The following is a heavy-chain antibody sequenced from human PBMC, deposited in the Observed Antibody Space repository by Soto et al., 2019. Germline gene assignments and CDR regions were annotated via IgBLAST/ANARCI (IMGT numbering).Heavy chain of an antibody. D-gene: IGHD1-20*01. CDR1: GFTFSSYG. CDR3: ARSPYNWNPPFDY. V-gene: IGHV3-33*01. CDR2: IWYDGSNK. Sequence: QVQLVASGGGVVQPGRSLRLSCAASGFTFSSYGMHWVRQAPGKGLEWVAVIWYDGSNKYYADSVKGRFTISRDNSKNTLYLQMNSLRAEDTAVYYCARSPYNWNPPFDYWGQGTLVTVSS. J-gene: IGHJ4*02.